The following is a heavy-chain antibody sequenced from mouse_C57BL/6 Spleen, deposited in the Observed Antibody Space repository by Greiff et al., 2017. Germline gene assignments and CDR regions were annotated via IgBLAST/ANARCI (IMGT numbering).Heavy chain of an antibody. J-gene: IGHJ1*03. CDR3: AREVTTVVDWYFDV. V-gene: IGHV1-80*01. CDR1: GYAFGSYW. D-gene: IGHD1-1*01. CDR2: IYPGDGDT. Sequence: QVQLQQSGAELVKPGASVKISCKASGYAFGSYWMNWVKQRPGKGLEWIGQIYPGDGDTNYNGKFKGKATLTADKSSSTAYMQLSSLTSEDSAVYFCAREVTTVVDWYFDVWGTGTTVTVSS.